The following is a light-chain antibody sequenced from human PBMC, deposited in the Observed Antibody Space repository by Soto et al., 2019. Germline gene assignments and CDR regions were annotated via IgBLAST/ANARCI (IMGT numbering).Light chain of an antibody. CDR2: DAS. Sequence: DIQMTQSPSSLSASVGDRVTITCRASQSISSYLNWYQQKPGKAPKLLIYDASNLETGVPSRFSGSGSGTDFTFTISSLQPEDIATYYCQHRVTFGQGTRLEIK. J-gene: IGKJ5*01. CDR1: QSISSY. CDR3: QHRVT. V-gene: IGKV1-33*01.